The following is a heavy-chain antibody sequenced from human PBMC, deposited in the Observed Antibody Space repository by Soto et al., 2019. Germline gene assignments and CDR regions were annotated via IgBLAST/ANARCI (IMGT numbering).Heavy chain of an antibody. CDR3: ARGSTYAHIDYYGMDV. Sequence: GGSLRLSCAASGFTFSSYGMHWVRQAPGKGLEWVAVIWYDGSNKYYADSVKGRFTISRDNSKNTLYLQMNSLRAEDTAVYYCARGSTYAHIDYYGMDVWGQGTTGTVS. CDR1: GFTFSSYG. J-gene: IGHJ6*02. CDR2: IWYDGSNK. D-gene: IGHD3-16*01. V-gene: IGHV3-33*01.